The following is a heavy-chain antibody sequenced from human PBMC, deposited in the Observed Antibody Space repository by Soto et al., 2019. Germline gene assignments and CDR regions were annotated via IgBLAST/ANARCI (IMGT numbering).Heavy chain of an antibody. CDR2: INHSGST. V-gene: IGHV4-34*01. Sequence: PSETLSLTCAVYGGSFSGYYWSWIRQPPGKGLEWIGEINHSGSTNYNPSLKSRVTISVDTSKNQFSLKLSSVTAADTAVYYCARGGRGSSWYSSYWGQGTLVTVS. J-gene: IGHJ4*02. CDR3: ARGGRGSSWYSSY. CDR1: GGSFSGYY. D-gene: IGHD6-13*01.